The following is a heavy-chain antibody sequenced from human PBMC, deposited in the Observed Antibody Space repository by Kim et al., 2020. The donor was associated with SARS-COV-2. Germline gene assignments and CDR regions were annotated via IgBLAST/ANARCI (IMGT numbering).Heavy chain of an antibody. CDR2: IYYSGST. Sequence: SETLSLTCTVSGGSISSGGYYWSWIRQHPGKGLEWIGYIYYSGSTYYNPSLKSRVTISVDTSKNQFSLKLSSVTAADTAVYYCARCPDILTGYYGGYFDYWGQGTLVTVSS. CDR3: ARCPDILTGYYGGYFDY. J-gene: IGHJ4*02. D-gene: IGHD3-9*01. V-gene: IGHV4-31*03. CDR1: GGSISSGGYY.